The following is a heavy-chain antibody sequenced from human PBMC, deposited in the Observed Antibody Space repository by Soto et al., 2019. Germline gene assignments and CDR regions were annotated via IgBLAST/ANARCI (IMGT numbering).Heavy chain of an antibody. CDR3: ARPVGAYYGMDV. J-gene: IGHJ6*02. Sequence: QVQLVQSGAEVKKSGASVKVSCKASGYTFTNYYMHWVRQAPGQGLEWMGVINPRGSSTSYAQKFEDRVTMTRDTSTTTFYMELSSLRSHDTAVYYCARPVGAYYGMDVWGQGTTVTVSS. V-gene: IGHV1-46*03. CDR2: INPRGSST. CDR1: GYTFTNYY.